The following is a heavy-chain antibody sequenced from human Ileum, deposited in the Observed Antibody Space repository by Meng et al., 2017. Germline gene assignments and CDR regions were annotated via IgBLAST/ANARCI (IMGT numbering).Heavy chain of an antibody. CDR2: INTNTGNS. D-gene: IGHD5-12*01. V-gene: IGHV7-4-1*02. Sequence: ASVKVSCKASGYIFTKHAMNWVRQAPGQGLEWMGWINTNTGNSDYAQGFTGRFVFSLDTSVTTAYLQINNLDTDDTAVYYCARSGYSGYDLDFWGQGTLVTVS. CDR3: ARSGYSGYDLDF. CDR1: GYIFTKHA. J-gene: IGHJ4*02.